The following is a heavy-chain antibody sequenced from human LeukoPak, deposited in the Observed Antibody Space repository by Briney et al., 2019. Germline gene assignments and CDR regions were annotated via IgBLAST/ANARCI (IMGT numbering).Heavy chain of an antibody. CDR1: GDSVSSNSAA. CDR2: TYYRSKWYN. V-gene: IGHV6-1*01. Sequence: SQTLSLTCAISGDSVSSNSAAWNWIRQSPSRGLEWLGRTYYRSKWYNDYAVSVKSRITINPDTSKNQFSLQLNSVTPEDTAVYYCARAVESSSWSPYYYYYYMDVWGKGTTVTVSS. CDR3: ARAVESSSWSPYYYYYYMDV. J-gene: IGHJ6*03. D-gene: IGHD6-13*01.